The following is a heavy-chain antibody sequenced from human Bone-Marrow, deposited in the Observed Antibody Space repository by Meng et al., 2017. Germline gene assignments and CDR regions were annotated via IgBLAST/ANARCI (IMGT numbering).Heavy chain of an antibody. CDR2: IKRNSDGGTI. V-gene: IGHV3-15*01. Sequence: VRGGGSGGGLVKPGGSLRLSCVASGLSFADAWMSWVRQAPGKGLEWVGRIKRNSDGGTIDYAAPVKGRFTISRDGSKNTLYLQMDSLITEDTAVYFCATGAAAADHWGQGTLVTVSS. CDR1: GLSFADAW. D-gene: IGHD6-13*01. J-gene: IGHJ4*02. CDR3: ATGAAAADH.